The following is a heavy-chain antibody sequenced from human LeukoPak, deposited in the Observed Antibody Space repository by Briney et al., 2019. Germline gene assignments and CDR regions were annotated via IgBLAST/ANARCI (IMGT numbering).Heavy chain of an antibody. V-gene: IGHV3-23*01. J-gene: IGHJ4*02. D-gene: IGHD2-2*01. CDR3: AKSSDGSTSFDQ. CDR1: GFTFRTYA. CDR2: ISDSGGTT. Sequence: GGTLRLSCVASGFTFRTYAMSWVRQAPGKGLEWVSGISDSGGTTYYVDSVKGRFTISRDNSKNTLYLQINSLRAEDMALYYCAKSSDGSTSFDQWGQGTLVTVSS.